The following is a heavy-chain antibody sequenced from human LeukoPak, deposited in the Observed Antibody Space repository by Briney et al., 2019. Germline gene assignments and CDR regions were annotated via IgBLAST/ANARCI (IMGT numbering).Heavy chain of an antibody. V-gene: IGHV1-18*01. Sequence: GASVKVSCKASGYTFTSYGIRWVGQAPGQGGEGMGWISDYNGKTNYVQKLQGRETMTTDTSTSTAYMELRSLRSDDTAVYYCARDGYDFWSGYSLRRPAYWGQGTLVTVSS. CDR2: ISDYNGKT. D-gene: IGHD3-3*01. J-gene: IGHJ4*02. CDR1: GYTFTSYG. CDR3: ARDGYDFWSGYSLRRPAY.